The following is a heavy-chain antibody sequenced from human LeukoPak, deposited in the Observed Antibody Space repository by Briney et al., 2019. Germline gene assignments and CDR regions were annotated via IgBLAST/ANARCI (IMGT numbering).Heavy chain of an antibody. J-gene: IGHJ6*02. CDR2: ISTSGSTI. CDR3: ACYCTNGVCDHYYYYGMDV. Sequence: PGGSLRLSCAASGFTFNNYEMNWVRQAPGKGLEWVSYISTSGSTIYYADSVKGRFTISRDNAKNSLYLQMNSLRAEDTAVYYCACYCTNGVCDHYYYYGMDVWGQGTTVTVSS. CDR1: GFTFNNYE. D-gene: IGHD2-8*01. V-gene: IGHV3-48*03.